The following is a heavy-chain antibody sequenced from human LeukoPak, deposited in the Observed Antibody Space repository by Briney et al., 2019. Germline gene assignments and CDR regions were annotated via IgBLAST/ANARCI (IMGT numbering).Heavy chain of an antibody. CDR1: GFTFSTYT. J-gene: IGHJ4*02. Sequence: GGTLRLSCAASGFTFSTYTMSWVRQPPGKGLEWVSSIFPSGGEIHYADSVRGRFTISRDNSKSILSLQMNSLRAEDTAIYYCATYRQVLLPFESWGQGTLVTVSS. D-gene: IGHD5-18*01. V-gene: IGHV3-23*01. CDR3: ATYRQVLLPFES. CDR2: IFPSGGEI.